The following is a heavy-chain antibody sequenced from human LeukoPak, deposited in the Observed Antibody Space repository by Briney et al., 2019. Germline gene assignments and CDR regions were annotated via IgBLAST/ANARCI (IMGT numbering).Heavy chain of an antibody. CDR1: GVSLRSYA. Sequence: PGGSLRHSCAPSGVSLRSYAMSCVRQAPGKGLEGGSGICGSGGNTYYADSVKGRFTISRENSKDTLYQQMNSQRAEDTAVDYCAKDGAGVTTGTHFDYWGQGTLVTVSS. CDR2: ICGSGGNT. CDR3: AKDGAGVTTGTHFDY. J-gene: IGHJ4*02. D-gene: IGHD4-17*01. V-gene: IGHV3-23*01.